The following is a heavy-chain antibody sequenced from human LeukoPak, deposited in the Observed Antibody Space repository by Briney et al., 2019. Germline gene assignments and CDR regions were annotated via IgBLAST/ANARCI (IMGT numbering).Heavy chain of an antibody. Sequence: KASETLSLTCTVSGGSISSYYWSWIRQPPGKGLEWIGYISYSGSTNYNPSLKSRLTISLDTSKGQFSLNLNSVTVADTALYYCARDYGGGWYQIDYWGQGTLATVSS. J-gene: IGHJ4*02. D-gene: IGHD6-13*01. CDR1: GGSISSYY. CDR2: ISYSGST. CDR3: ARDYGGGWYQIDY. V-gene: IGHV4-59*12.